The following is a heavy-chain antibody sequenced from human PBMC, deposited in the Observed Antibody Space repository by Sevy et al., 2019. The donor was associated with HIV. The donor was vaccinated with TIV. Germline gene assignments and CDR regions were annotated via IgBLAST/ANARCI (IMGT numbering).Heavy chain of an antibody. V-gene: IGHV3-23*01. Sequence: GGSLRLSCAASGFTFTTYAMSWVRQAPGKGLEWVSAISGSGDSTYYADSVKGRFTVSRDNSKNTLYLQMNSLRAEDTAVYYCARDVRWYCSSTSWYVFDYWGPGTLVTVSS. CDR2: ISGSGDST. CDR1: GFTFTTYA. CDR3: ARDVRWYCSSTSWYVFDY. D-gene: IGHD2-2*01. J-gene: IGHJ4*02.